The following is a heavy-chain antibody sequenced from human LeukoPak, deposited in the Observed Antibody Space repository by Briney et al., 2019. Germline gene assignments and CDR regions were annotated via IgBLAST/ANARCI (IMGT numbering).Heavy chain of an antibody. V-gene: IGHV4-38-2*02. Sequence: PSETLSLTCTVSGYSISSGYYWSWIRQPPGKGLEWIGEINHSGSTNYNPSLKSRVTISVDTSKNQFSLKLSSVTAADTAAYYCARVLWGIVVVPAANNYYYYYMDVWGKGTTVTVSS. CDR2: INHSGST. CDR3: ARVLWGIVVVPAANNYYYYYMDV. CDR1: GYSISSGYY. D-gene: IGHD2-2*01. J-gene: IGHJ6*03.